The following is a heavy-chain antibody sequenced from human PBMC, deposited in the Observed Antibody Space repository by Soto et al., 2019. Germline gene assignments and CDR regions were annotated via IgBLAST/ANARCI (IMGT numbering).Heavy chain of an antibody. J-gene: IGHJ6*02. Sequence: SVWVSCKTSGGTFSSYASSWVRQAPRQGLEWMGGIIPIFGTANYAQKFKGRVPITADKSTSTAYKELSSLRSEDTAVYYCARDPMSRLVEATWNYYYRHAVSARGTTDPVSS. CDR2: IIPIFGTA. D-gene: IGHD1-26*01. CDR1: GGTFSSYA. V-gene: IGHV1-69*06. CDR3: ARDPMSRLVEATWNYYYRHAV.